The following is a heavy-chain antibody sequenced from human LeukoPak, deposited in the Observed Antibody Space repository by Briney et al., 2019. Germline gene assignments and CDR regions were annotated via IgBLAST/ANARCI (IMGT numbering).Heavy chain of an antibody. D-gene: IGHD3-10*01. CDR3: ARSQNYYGSGDY. CDR1: GDSVSNGNYY. V-gene: IGHV4-61*03. Sequence: SETLSLTCTVSGDSVSNGNYYWRWLRQPPGKALEWIGYIYYTGNTYYNPSLEGRVTISVDTSKNHFSVKLSSVTAADTAVYYCARSQNYYGSGDYWSQGTLVTVSS. J-gene: IGHJ4*02. CDR2: IYYTGNT.